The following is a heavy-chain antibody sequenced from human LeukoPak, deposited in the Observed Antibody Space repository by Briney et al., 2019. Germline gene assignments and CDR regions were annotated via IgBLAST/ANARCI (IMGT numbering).Heavy chain of an antibody. V-gene: IGHV3-64D*06. CDR1: GFTFSSYA. Sequence: GGSLRLSCSASGFTFSSYAMHWVRQAPGKGLEYVSAISSNGGSTYYADSVKGRFTISRDNSKNTLYLQMSSLRAEDTAVYYCVKELRLRFLEWFPDYWGQGTLVTVSS. CDR3: VKELRLRFLEWFPDY. D-gene: IGHD3-3*01. CDR2: ISSNGGST. J-gene: IGHJ4*02.